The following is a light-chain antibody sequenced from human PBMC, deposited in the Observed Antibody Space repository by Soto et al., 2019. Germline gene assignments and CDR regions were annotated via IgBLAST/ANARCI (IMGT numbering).Light chain of an antibody. CDR1: SSNIGSNT. CDR3: AAWDDSLKV. Sequence: QSVLTQPPSASGTPGQRVTISCSGSSSNIGSNTVNWYQQLPGTAPKLLIYSNNQRPSGVPDRFSGSKSDTSASLAISGLQSEDEADYYCAAWDDSLKVFGGGTQLTVL. J-gene: IGLJ2*01. CDR2: SNN. V-gene: IGLV1-44*01.